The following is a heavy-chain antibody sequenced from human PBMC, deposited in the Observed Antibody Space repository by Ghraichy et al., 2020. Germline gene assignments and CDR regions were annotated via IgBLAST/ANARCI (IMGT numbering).Heavy chain of an antibody. CDR1: GYTFTSYG. CDR3: ARDLVQYQLLLPDAFDI. D-gene: IGHD2-2*01. J-gene: IGHJ3*02. Sequence: ASVKVSCKASGYTFTSYGISWVRQAPGQGLEWMGWISAYNGNTNYAQKLQGRVTMTTDTSTSTAYMELRSLRSDDTAVYYCARDLVQYQLLLPDAFDIWGQGTMVTVSS. V-gene: IGHV1-18*01. CDR2: ISAYNGNT.